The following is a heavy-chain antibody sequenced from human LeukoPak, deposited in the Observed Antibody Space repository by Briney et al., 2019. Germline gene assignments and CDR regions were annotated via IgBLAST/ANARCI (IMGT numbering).Heavy chain of an antibody. J-gene: IGHJ3*02. Sequence: SVKVSCKASGGTFSSYAISWVRQAPGQGLEWMGGIIPIFGTANYAQKFQGRVTITADESTSTAYMELSSLRSEDTAVYYCARVAKAVAGSAFDIWGQGAMVTDSS. D-gene: IGHD6-19*01. CDR1: GGTFSSYA. V-gene: IGHV1-69*13. CDR3: ARVAKAVAGSAFDI. CDR2: IIPIFGTA.